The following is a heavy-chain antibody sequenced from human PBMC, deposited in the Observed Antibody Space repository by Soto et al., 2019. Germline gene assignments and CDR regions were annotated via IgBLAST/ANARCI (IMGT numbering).Heavy chain of an antibody. V-gene: IGHV3-33*01. Sequence: QVQLVESGGGVVQTGRSLRLSCAASGFTFSSYGMHWVRQAPGKGLECVAVIWYDGSNKYYADSVKGRFTISRDNSKNTLYLQMNSLRAEDTAVYYCARDGYYGMDVWGQGTTVTVSS. CDR2: IWYDGSNK. J-gene: IGHJ6*02. CDR1: GFTFSSYG. CDR3: ARDGYYGMDV.